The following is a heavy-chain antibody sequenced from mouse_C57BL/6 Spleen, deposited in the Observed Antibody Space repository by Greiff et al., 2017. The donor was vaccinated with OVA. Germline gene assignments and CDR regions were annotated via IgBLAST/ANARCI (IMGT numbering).Heavy chain of an antibody. J-gene: IGHJ2*01. CDR1: GFTFSSYG. Sequence: EVKLMESGGDLVKPGGSLKLSCAASGFTFSSYGMSWVRQTPDKRLEWVTTISSGGSYTYYPDSVKGRFSISRDNAKNTLYLQMSSLKSEDTAMYYCARQGNTTAFDYWGQGTTLTVSS. CDR2: ISSGGSYT. V-gene: IGHV5-6*01. D-gene: IGHD1-2*01. CDR3: ARQGNTTAFDY.